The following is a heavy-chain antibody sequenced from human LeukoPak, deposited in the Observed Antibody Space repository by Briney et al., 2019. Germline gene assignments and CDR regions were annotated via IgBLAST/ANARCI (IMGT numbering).Heavy chain of an antibody. CDR2: IKQDGSEK. Sequence: GGSLRLSCSASGFTFSSYWMSWVRQAPGKGLEWVANIKQDGSEKYYVDSVKGRFTISRDNAKNSLYLQMNDLRAEDTAVYYCARDGRGWPLGYWGQGTLVTVSS. CDR1: GFTFSSYW. D-gene: IGHD5-24*01. J-gene: IGHJ4*02. V-gene: IGHV3-7*03. CDR3: ARDGRGWPLGY.